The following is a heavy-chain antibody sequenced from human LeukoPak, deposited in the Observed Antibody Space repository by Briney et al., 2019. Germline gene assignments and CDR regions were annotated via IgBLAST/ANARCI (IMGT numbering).Heavy chain of an antibody. D-gene: IGHD3-22*01. CDR2: IYYSGST. CDR1: GGSISSSSYY. Sequence: SETLSLTCTVSGGSISSSSYYWGWIRQPPGKGLEWIGSIYYSGSTYYNPSLKSRVTISVDTSKNQFSLKLSSVTAADTAVYYCAREDTYYDSSGYLDYWGQGTLVTVSS. J-gene: IGHJ4*02. V-gene: IGHV4-39*07. CDR3: AREDTYYDSSGYLDY.